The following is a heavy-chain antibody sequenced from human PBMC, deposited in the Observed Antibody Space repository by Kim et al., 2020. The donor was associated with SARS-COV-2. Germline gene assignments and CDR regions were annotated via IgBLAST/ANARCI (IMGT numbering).Heavy chain of an antibody. D-gene: IGHD3-22*01. J-gene: IGHJ4*02. V-gene: IGHV3-53*01. CDR3: ARGSSYDSSGYYY. Sequence: YADSVKGRFTISRDNSKNTLYLQMNSLRAEDTAVYYCARGSSYDSSGYYYWGQGTLVTVSS.